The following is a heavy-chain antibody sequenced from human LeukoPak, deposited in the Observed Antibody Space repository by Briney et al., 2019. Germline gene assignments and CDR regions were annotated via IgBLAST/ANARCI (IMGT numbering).Heavy chain of an antibody. CDR1: GYTFTSYY. D-gene: IGHD6-13*01. J-gene: IGHJ4*02. CDR2: INPSGGST. Sequence: GASVKVSCKASGYTFTSYYMHWVRQAPGHGLEWMEVINPSGGSTTYAQQFQGRITMTRDTSTSTVYMELSSLRSEDTAVYYCARDDGQLVFHWGQGTLVTVSS. CDR3: ARDDGQLVFH. V-gene: IGHV1-46*01.